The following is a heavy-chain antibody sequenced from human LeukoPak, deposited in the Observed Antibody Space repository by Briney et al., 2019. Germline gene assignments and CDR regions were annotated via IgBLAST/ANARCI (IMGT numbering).Heavy chain of an antibody. CDR3: ARGYGGYDWVSES. V-gene: IGHV4-59*11. J-gene: IGHJ5*02. D-gene: IGHD5-12*01. Sequence: SETLSLTCTVSGGSISSHYWSWIRQPPGKGLEWIGYIYYSGNANYNPSLKSRVAVSVDTSKNQFSLKLSSVTAADTAIYYCARGYGGYDWVSESWGQGTLVTVSS. CDR1: GGSISSHY. CDR2: IYYSGNA.